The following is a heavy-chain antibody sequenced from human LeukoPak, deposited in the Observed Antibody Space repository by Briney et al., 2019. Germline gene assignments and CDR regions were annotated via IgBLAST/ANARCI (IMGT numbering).Heavy chain of an antibody. D-gene: IGHD3-3*01. Sequence: PSETLSLTCAVSGGSISSSNWWSWVRQPPGKGLEWIGEIYHSGSTNYNPSLKSRVTISIDTSKNQFSLKLRSVTAADTAVYYCARSLYYDFWSGYYYFDYWGQGTLVTVS. CDR3: ARSLYYDFWSGYYYFDY. CDR1: GGSISSSNW. V-gene: IGHV4-4*02. CDR2: IYHSGST. J-gene: IGHJ4*02.